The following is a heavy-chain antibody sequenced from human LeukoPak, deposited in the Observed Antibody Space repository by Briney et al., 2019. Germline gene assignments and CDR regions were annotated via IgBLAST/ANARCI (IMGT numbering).Heavy chain of an antibody. J-gene: IGHJ4*02. D-gene: IGHD6-13*01. V-gene: IGHV1-2*02. CDR3: ARQGALVKGIDY. CDR2: INPNSGVT. CDR1: GYTSTGYY. Sequence: GASVKVSCKASGYTSTGYYMHWVRQAPGQGLEWMGWINPNSGVTNYAQKFQGRVTMTRDTSISTVYMELSRLRSDDTAVYYCARQGALVKGIDYWGQGTLVTVSS.